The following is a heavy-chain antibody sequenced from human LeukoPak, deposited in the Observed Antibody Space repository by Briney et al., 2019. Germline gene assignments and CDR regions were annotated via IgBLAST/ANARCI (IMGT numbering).Heavy chain of an antibody. D-gene: IGHD6-13*01. J-gene: IGHJ6*03. V-gene: IGHV3-48*04. CDR3: VRDPSYGSSWYYYMDV. CDR1: ELTFYRYA. CDR2: ISSSSFKI. Sequence: GGSLRLPCAACELTFYRYAMNWLRQAPGKGLHWVSYISSSSFKIGYADSVKGRFTISRDNSKNSLYLQMDSLRVEDTAVYYCVRDPSYGSSWYYYMDVWGKGTTVTVSS.